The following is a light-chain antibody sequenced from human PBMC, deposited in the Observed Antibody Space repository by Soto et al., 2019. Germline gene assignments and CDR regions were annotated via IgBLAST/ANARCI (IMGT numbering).Light chain of an antibody. CDR3: YSYAGGRPL. CDR1: TSDIGSYTL. Sequence: QSALTQPASVSGSPGQSITISCTGSTSDIGSYTLVSWYQQYPGKPPKLMIYECTKRPSGVSDRFSGSSSGNTASLTISGLQAEDEADYYCYSYAGGRPLFGGGTKLTVL. CDR2: ECT. V-gene: IGLV2-23*01. J-gene: IGLJ2*01.